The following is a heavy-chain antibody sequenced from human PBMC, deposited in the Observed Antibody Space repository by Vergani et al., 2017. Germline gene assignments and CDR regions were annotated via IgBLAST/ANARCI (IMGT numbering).Heavy chain of an antibody. J-gene: IGHJ6*02. CDR1: GFTFSSYS. D-gene: IGHD1-26*01. Sequence: EVQLVESGGGLVQPGGSLRLSCAASGFTFSSYSMNWVRQAPGKGLEWVSYISSSSSTIYYADSVKGRFTISRDNAKNSLYLQMNSLRAEDTAVYFCTRTSGTFFYYYYGMDVWGQGTTVTVSS. V-gene: IGHV3-48*01. CDR3: TRTSGTFFYYYYGMDV. CDR2: ISSSSSTI.